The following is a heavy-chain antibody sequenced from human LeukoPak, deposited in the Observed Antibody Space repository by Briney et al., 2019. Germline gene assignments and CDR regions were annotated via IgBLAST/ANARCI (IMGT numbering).Heavy chain of an antibody. Sequence: PSQTLSLTCTVSGGSISSGDYYWSWIRQPPGKGLEWIGYIYYSGSTYYNPSLKSRVTISVDTSKNQFSLKLSSVTAADTAVYYCARGRPRTYYYDSSGYHPADAFDIWGQGTMVTVSS. D-gene: IGHD3-22*01. CDR2: IYYSGST. CDR3: ARGRPRTYYYDSSGYHPADAFDI. V-gene: IGHV4-30-4*01. J-gene: IGHJ3*02. CDR1: GGSISSGDYY.